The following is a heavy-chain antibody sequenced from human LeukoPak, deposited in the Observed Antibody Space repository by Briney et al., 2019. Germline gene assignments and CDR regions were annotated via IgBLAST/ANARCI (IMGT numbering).Heavy chain of an antibody. V-gene: IGHV1-69*06. CDR3: ARDAYWLLSRKPRSMDV. CDR2: IIPIFGTA. D-gene: IGHD3-9*01. J-gene: IGHJ6*03. CDR1: GGTFSSYA. Sequence: ASVKVSCKASGGTFSSYAISWVRQAPGQGLEWMGGIIPIFGTANYAQKFQGRVTITADKSTSTAYMELSSLRSEDTAVYYCARDAYWLLSRKPRSMDVWGKGTTVTVSS.